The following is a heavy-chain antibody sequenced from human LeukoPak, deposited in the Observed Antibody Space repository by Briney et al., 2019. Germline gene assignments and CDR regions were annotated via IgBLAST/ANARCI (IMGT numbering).Heavy chain of an antibody. CDR2: ISSSSSYI. CDR1: GFTFSSYI. D-gene: IGHD3-10*01. Sequence: GGSLTLSCAASGFTFSSYIINWVRQAPGKGLEWVSSISSSSSYIYYADSVKGRFTISRDNAKNSLYLQMNSLRAEDTAVYYCAKRDGSGSYILDYWGQGTLVTVAS. CDR3: AKRDGSGSYILDY. V-gene: IGHV3-21*04. J-gene: IGHJ4*02.